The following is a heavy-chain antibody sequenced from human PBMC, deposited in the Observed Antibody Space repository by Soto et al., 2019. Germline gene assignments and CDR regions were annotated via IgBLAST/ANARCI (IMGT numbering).Heavy chain of an antibody. CDR2: IIPIFGTA. D-gene: IGHD2-8*01. CDR1: GGTFSSYA. V-gene: IGHV1-69*13. J-gene: IGHJ5*02. CDR3: ARVGYCTNGVCYTLNNWFAP. Sequence: SVKVSCKASGGTFSSYAISWVRQAPGQGLEWMGGIIPIFGTANYAQKFQGRVTITADESTSTAYMELSSLRSEDTAVYYCARVGYCTNGVCYTLNNWFAPCGQGTLVTVSS.